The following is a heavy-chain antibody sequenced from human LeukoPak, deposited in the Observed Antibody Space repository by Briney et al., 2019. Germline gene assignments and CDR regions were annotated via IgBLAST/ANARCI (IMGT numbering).Heavy chain of an antibody. Sequence: GRSLRLSCAASGFTFSSYAMHWVRQAPGKGLEWVAVISYDGSNKYYADSVKGRFTISRDNSKNTLYLQMNSLRAEDTAVYYCARNDYDSSGYYFHYWGQGTLVSVSS. CDR3: ARNDYDSSGYYFHY. CDR1: GFTFSSYA. V-gene: IGHV3-30-3*01. CDR2: ISYDGSNK. D-gene: IGHD3-22*01. J-gene: IGHJ4*02.